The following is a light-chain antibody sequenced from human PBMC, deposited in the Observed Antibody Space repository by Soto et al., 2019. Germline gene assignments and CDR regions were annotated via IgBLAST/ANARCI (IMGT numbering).Light chain of an antibody. Sequence: EIVLTQSPATLSLSPGERATLSCRASQSVSSYLAWYQQKPGQAPRLLIYDASNRATGIPARFSGGGSGTDFTLTISSLEPEDFALYCCQQRANWPPKLTFGGGTKVEIK. CDR3: QQRANWPPKLT. V-gene: IGKV3-11*01. CDR1: QSVSSY. J-gene: IGKJ4*01. CDR2: DAS.